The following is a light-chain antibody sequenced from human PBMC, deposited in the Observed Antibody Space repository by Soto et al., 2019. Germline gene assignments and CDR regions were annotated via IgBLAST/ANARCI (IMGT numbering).Light chain of an antibody. CDR2: DVA. Sequence: QSVPTQPASLSDSPGQSITISCTGTSSDVGGSNFVSWYQQHPGKPPKLIIYDVANRPSGVSNRFSGSKSGSTASLIISRLQTEDEADYYGVSYTSSTTYVFGTGTKVTVL. CDR3: VSYTSSTTYV. V-gene: IGLV2-14*03. CDR1: SSDVGGSNF. J-gene: IGLJ1*01.